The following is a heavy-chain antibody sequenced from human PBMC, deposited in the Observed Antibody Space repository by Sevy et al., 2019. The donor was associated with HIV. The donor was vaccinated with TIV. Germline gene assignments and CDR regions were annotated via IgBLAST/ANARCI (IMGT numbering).Heavy chain of an antibody. V-gene: IGHV3-9*01. J-gene: IGHJ6*02. CDR1: GFPFNDHA. D-gene: IGHD2-21*01. CDR3: VKDINRGCDGVNCYSYYYYFYGLDV. CDR2: ISWNSRNI. Sequence: GGSLRLSCAASGFPFNDHAMHWVRQVPGKGLEWVSGISWNSRNIGYADSVKGRFTISRDNARHFVYLEMNSLRPEDTALNYCVKDINRGCDGVNCYSYYYYFYGLDVWGQGTTVTVSS.